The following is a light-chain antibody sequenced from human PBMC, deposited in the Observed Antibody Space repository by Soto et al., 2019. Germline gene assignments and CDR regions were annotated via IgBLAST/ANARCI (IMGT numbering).Light chain of an antibody. CDR3: LLYYGGAWV. V-gene: IGLV7-43*01. Sequence: QTVVTQEPSLTVYPGGTVTLTCASSTGAGTSGYYPSWFQQKPGQAPRALISSTSNKHSWTPARFSGSLLGGKAALTLSGVQPEDEAEYYCLLYYGGAWVFVGGTQLTVL. CDR2: STS. CDR1: TGAGTSGYY. J-gene: IGLJ3*02.